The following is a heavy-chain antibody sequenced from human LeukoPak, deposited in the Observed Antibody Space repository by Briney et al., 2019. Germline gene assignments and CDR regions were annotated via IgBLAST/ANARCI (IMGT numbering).Heavy chain of an antibody. CDR3: AKVWDCSSTSCSFDY. V-gene: IGHV3-23*01. J-gene: IGHJ4*02. D-gene: IGHD2-2*01. CDR2: ISGGGGST. CDR1: GFTFSSYA. Sequence: GGSLRLSCAASGFTFSSYAMSWVRQAPGKGLEWVSSISGGGGSTYYTDPVKGRFTISRDNSKNTLYLQMNSLRAEDTAVYYCAKVWDCSSTSCSFDYWGQGTLVTVSS.